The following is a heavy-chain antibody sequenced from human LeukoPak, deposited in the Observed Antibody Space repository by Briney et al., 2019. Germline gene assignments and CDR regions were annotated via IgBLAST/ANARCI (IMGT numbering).Heavy chain of an antibody. CDR1: GLTLSSYS. Sequence: PGGSLRLSCAASGLTLSSYSMKWVRQAAGRGLEWVSSISYSGYYIYYADSVKGRSTISRDNAKNLLYLQMNSLKAEDMAVYYCAREGVDKPSDYWGQGTLVTVSS. CDR2: ISYSGYYI. J-gene: IGHJ4*02. V-gene: IGHV3-21*01. D-gene: IGHD5-12*01. CDR3: AREGVDKPSDY.